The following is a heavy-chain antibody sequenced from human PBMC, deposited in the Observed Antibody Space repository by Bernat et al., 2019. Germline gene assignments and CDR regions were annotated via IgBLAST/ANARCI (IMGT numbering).Heavy chain of an antibody. CDR3: TRDTALFRYYGLDV. D-gene: IGHD5-18*01. Sequence: EVQLVESGGGLGQPGGSLKLSCAASGFTFSGSAMHWVRQASGRGLEWLGRIRSKANNYATTYAASVKGRFTISIDDSKNTAYLQMNSLKTEDTAVYYCTRDTALFRYYGLDVWGQGTTVTVSS. CDR2: IRSKANNYAT. CDR1: GFTFSGSA. J-gene: IGHJ6*02. V-gene: IGHV3-73*02.